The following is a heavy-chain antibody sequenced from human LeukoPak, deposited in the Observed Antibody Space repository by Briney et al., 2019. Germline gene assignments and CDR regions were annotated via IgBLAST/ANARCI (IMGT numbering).Heavy chain of an antibody. CDR2: MNPNSGKT. D-gene: IGHD6-19*01. CDR1: GYTFTSYD. J-gene: IGHJ6*03. V-gene: IGHV1-8*01. Sequence: EASVKVSCKASGYTFTSYDINWVRQATGQGLEWMGWMNPNSGKTGYAQKFQGRVTLTRNTSISTAYIELSSLRSDDTAVYYCARRVRQWLVRYYYYYMDVWGKGTTVTISS. CDR3: ARRVRQWLVRYYYYYMDV.